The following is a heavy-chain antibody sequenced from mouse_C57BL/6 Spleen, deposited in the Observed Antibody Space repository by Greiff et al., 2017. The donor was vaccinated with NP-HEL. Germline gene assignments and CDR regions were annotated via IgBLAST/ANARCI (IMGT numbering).Heavy chain of an antibody. CDR3: PRSYGNFYFDY. Sequence: QVQLQQPGAELVKPGASVTLSCKASGYTFTSYWMHWVKQRPGQGLEWIGMIHPNSGSTNYNEKFKSKATLTVDKSSSTAYMQLSSLTSEDSAVYYCPRSYGNFYFDYWGQGTTLTVSS. CDR2: IHPNSGST. V-gene: IGHV1-64*01. CDR1: GYTFTSYW. J-gene: IGHJ2*01. D-gene: IGHD2-1*01.